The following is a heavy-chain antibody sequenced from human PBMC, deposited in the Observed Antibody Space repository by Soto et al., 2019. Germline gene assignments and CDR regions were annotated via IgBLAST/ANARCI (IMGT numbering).Heavy chain of an antibody. Sequence: PLESLKTSFKCPGYIIKNYWIGWVRQMPGQGLEWMGIIFPDDSDTRYRPSFQSHVTIAVDKYISTAYVQWSSVKASDSDIYNCFRGGVTSRTFDYWGQGTLVTVSS. V-gene: IGHV5-51*01. CDR2: IFPDDSDT. CDR1: GYIIKNYW. J-gene: IGHJ4*02. CDR3: FRGGVTSRTFDY. D-gene: IGHD3-16*01.